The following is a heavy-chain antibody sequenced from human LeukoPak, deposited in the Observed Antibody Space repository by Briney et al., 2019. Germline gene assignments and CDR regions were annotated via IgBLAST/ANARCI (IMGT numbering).Heavy chain of an antibody. CDR3: ARGYCSGGSCYFPGWFDP. V-gene: IGHV4-34*01. Sequence: ETLSLTCAVSGGSFSGYYWSWIRQPPGKGLEWIGEINHSGSTYYNPSLKSRVTISLDTSKNQFSLKLSSVTAADTAVYYCARGYCSGGSCYFPGWFDPWGQGTLVTVSS. CDR2: INHSGST. J-gene: IGHJ5*02. D-gene: IGHD2-15*01. CDR1: GGSFSGYY.